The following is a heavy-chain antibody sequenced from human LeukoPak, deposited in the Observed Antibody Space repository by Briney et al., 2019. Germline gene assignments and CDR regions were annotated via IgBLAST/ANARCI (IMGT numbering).Heavy chain of an antibody. V-gene: IGHV3-20*04. Sequence: PGGSLRLSCAASGFTFDDYGMSWVRQVPGKGLEWVSGLNWDGRTTGYADSVKGRFTISRDNAKNSLYLQMNSLRAEDTAVYYCVNLRLVRDGGWGQGTLVTVSS. CDR1: GFTFDDYG. CDR2: LNWDGRTT. CDR3: VNLRLVRDGG. J-gene: IGHJ4*02. D-gene: IGHD6-19*01.